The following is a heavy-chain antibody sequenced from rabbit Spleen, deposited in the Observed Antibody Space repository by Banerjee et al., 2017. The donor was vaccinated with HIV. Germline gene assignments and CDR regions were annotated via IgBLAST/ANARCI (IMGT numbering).Heavy chain of an antibody. CDR3: ARSDSGINYSFDL. Sequence: QEQLEESGGGLVQPEGSLTLTCTASGFTISSSDYMCWVRLAPGKGLEWIGCIYTGSSGSTYYASWAKGRFTISKTSSTTVTLQMTSLTAADTATYFCARSDSGINYSFDLWGQGTLVTVS. J-gene: IGHJ4*01. CDR1: GFTISSSDY. V-gene: IGHV1S45*01. D-gene: IGHD8-1*01. CDR2: IYTGSSGST.